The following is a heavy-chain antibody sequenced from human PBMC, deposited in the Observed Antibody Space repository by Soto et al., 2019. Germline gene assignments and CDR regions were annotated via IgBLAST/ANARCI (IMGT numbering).Heavy chain of an antibody. CDR1: GLTFSNTW. CDR2: INSDGSST. J-gene: IGHJ4*02. CDR3: AREIFY. D-gene: IGHD2-15*01. V-gene: IGHV3-74*01. Sequence: GGSLRLSCAASGLTFSNTWMIWVRQAPGKGLVWVSRINSDGSSTSYADSVKGRFTISRDNAKNTLYLQMNSLRPEDTAVYYCAREIFYWGQGTLVTVSS.